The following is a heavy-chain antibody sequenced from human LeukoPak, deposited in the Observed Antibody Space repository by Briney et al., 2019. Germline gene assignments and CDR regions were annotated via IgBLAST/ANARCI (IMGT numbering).Heavy chain of an antibody. Sequence: GSLRLSCAASGFTFSSYGMHWVRQAPGKGLEWIGEINHSGSTNYNPSLKSRVTISVDKSKNQFSLKLSSVTAADTAVYYCARGTDDNNWFDPWGQGTLVTVSS. CDR2: INHSGST. D-gene: IGHD3-9*01. CDR3: ARGTDDNNWFDP. V-gene: IGHV4-34*01. CDR1: GFTFSSYG. J-gene: IGHJ5*02.